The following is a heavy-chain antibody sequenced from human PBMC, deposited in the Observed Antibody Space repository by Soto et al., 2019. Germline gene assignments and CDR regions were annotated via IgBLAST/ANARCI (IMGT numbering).Heavy chain of an antibody. V-gene: IGHV1-69*13. J-gene: IGHJ5*02. CDR2: IIPIFGTA. Sequence: SVKVSFKASGGTFSSYAISWVRQAPGQGLEWMGGIIPIFGTANYAQKFQGRVTITADESTSTAYMELSSLRSEDTAVYYCARYHCTNGVCYPNWFDPWGQGNLVTVSS. CDR3: ARYHCTNGVCYPNWFDP. D-gene: IGHD2-8*01. CDR1: GGTFSSYA.